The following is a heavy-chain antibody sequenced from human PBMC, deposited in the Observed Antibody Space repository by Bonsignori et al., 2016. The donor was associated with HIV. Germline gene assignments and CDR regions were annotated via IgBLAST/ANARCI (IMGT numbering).Heavy chain of an antibody. CDR2: IYHSGST. CDR1: NALHQGQLFI. D-gene: IGHD6-19*01. V-gene: IGHV4-39*01. CDR3: TRSYASGWYGLSAFDS. Sequence: QVQLQESGPGLVKPSETLSLTCTVSNALHQGQLFIIGPGSASPQGTGLEWIASIYHSGSTYYNPSLRSRVTISVDTAKNQFFLNLRSVTAADTAIYYCTRSYASGWYGLSAFDSLGPGDNGDRLF. J-gene: IGHJ3*01.